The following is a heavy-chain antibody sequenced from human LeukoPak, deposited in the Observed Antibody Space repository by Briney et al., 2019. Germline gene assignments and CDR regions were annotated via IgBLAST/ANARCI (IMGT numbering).Heavy chain of an antibody. CDR2: IRQDGSEK. J-gene: IGHJ4*02. V-gene: IGHV3-7*01. D-gene: IGHD3-10*01. CDR1: GFTFSTYW. Sequence: PGGSLRLSCAASGFTFSTYWMSWVRQAPGKGLEWVANIRQDGSEKYYVDSVKGRFTISRDNAKNSLYLQMNSLRAEDTAVYYCARGMMCFGSGTFDFWGQGTLVTVSS. CDR3: ARGMMCFGSGTFDF.